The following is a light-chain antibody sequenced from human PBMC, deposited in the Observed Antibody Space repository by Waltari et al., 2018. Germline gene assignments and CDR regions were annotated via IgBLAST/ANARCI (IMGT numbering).Light chain of an antibody. Sequence: QSGLTQPPSVSGAAGQRVIISCTGTSSNLGSNYHVHWYQQFPGTAPKVPIYSNQTRPSGIPDRFSASKSGTSASLTITGLQTEDEADYYCQSYDNNLRAWVFGGGTKVTVL. CDR1: SSNLGSNYH. J-gene: IGLJ3*02. CDR2: SNQ. V-gene: IGLV1-40*01. CDR3: QSYDNNLRAWV.